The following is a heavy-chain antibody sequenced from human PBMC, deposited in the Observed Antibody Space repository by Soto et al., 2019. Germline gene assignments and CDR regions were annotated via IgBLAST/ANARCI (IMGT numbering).Heavy chain of an antibody. CDR1: GYTFTGYY. CDR3: AREWVGFDYGMDV. CDR2: INPNSGGT. V-gene: IGHV1-2*04. D-gene: IGHD5-12*01. J-gene: IGHJ6*02. Sequence: ASVKVSCKASGYTFTGYYMHWVRQAPGQGLEWMGWINPNSGGTNYAQKFQGWVTMTRDTSISTAYMELSRLRSDDMAVYYCAREWVGFDYGMDVWGQGTTVTVSS.